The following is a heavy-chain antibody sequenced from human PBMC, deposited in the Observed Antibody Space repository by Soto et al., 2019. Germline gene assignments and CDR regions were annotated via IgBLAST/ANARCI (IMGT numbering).Heavy chain of an antibody. CDR2: ISAYNGNT. D-gene: IGHD3-10*01. CDR3: AGGCFGEFVYYXDY. J-gene: IGHJ4*02. V-gene: IGHV1-18*01. Sequence: ASVKVSCKASGYTFTSYGISWVRQARGQGLEWMGWISAYNGNTNYAQKLQGRVTMTTDTSTSTAYMELRSLRSDDTAVYYCAGGCFGEFVYYXDYWGQGTLVTVSS. CDR1: GYTFTSYG.